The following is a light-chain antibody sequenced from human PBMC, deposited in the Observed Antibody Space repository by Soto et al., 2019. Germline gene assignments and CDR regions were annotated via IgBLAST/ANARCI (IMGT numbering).Light chain of an antibody. V-gene: IGKV3-20*01. CDR2: DAS. J-gene: IGKJ1*01. Sequence: IVMTQSPATLSVSPGERATLSCRASRGISSNLAWYQQKPGQAPRLLIYDASNRATGIPDRFSGSGSGTDFTLTISRLEPEDFAVYYCQQYGSSGTFGQGTKVDIK. CDR3: QQYGSSGT. CDR1: RGISSN.